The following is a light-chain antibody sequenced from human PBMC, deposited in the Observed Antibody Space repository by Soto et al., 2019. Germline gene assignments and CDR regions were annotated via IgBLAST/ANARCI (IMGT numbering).Light chain of an antibody. Sequence: EIVMTQSPATLSVSPGERATLSCRASQSVSSNLAWYQQKPGQAPRLLIYGASTRATGIPARFSGSGSGTEFTLTISSLQSEEFAVYYCQQYNNWHPCAYTFGQGTKLEIK. CDR2: GAS. CDR3: QQYNNWHPCAYT. J-gene: IGKJ2*01. CDR1: QSVSSN. V-gene: IGKV3-15*01.